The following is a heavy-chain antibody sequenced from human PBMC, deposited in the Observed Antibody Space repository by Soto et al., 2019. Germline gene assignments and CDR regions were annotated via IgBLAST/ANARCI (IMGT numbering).Heavy chain of an antibody. Sequence: SETLSLTCAVSGGSISSGGYSWSWIRQPPGKGLEWIGYIYLSGSTYYNPSLKSRVTISVDRSKNQFSLKLSSVTAADTAVYYCARGNTAMAGGWFDPWGQGTLVTVSS. CDR2: IYLSGST. J-gene: IGHJ5*02. CDR3: ARGNTAMAGGWFDP. V-gene: IGHV4-30-2*01. D-gene: IGHD5-18*01. CDR1: GGSISSGGYS.